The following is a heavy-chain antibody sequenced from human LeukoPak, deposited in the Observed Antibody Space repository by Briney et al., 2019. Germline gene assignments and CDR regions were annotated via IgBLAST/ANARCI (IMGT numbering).Heavy chain of an antibody. D-gene: IGHD6-13*01. J-gene: IGHJ3*02. V-gene: IGHV4-30-4*08. CDR2: IYYSGST. Sequence: KSSETLSLTCTVSGGSISSSSYYWGWIRQPPGKGLEWIGYIYYSGSTYYNPSLKSRVTISVDTSKNQFSLKLSSVTAADTAVYYCARDLVSSWYSRGAFDIWGQGTMVTVSS. CDR1: GGSISSSSYY. CDR3: ARDLVSSWYSRGAFDI.